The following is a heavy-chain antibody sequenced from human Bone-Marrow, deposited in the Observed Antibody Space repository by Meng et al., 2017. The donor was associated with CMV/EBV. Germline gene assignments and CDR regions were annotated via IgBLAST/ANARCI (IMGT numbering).Heavy chain of an antibody. Sequence: GGSLRLSCAASGFTFSSYSMNWVRQAPGKGLEWVSSISSSSSYIYYADSVKGRFTISRDNAKNSLYLQMNSLRAEDTAVYYCASHLFYDSSSYYYVEGAFDIWGQGTMVTVSS. CDR3: ASHLFYDSSSYYYVEGAFDI. D-gene: IGHD3-22*01. CDR1: GFTFSSYS. CDR2: ISSSSSYI. J-gene: IGHJ3*02. V-gene: IGHV3-21*01.